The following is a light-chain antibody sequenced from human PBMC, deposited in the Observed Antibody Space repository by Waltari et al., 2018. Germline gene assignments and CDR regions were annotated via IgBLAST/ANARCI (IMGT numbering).Light chain of an antibody. V-gene: IGLV4-69*01. Sequence: QLVVTQSPSASAPLGASVKLTCTLSSGHSSNIVSWLQQRPEKGPRYVMKVNSDGSHIKGDDIPDRFSGSSSGAERYLTISSRQPDDEADYYCQTGGHGTWVFGGGTTLTVL. CDR2: VNSDGSH. J-gene: IGLJ3*02. CDR1: SGHSSNI. CDR3: QTGGHGTWV.